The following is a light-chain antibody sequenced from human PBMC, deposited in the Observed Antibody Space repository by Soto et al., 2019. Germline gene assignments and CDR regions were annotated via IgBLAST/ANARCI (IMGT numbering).Light chain of an antibody. CDR3: QQRSNWPPFT. V-gene: IGKV3-11*01. CDR2: GTS. CDR1: QSVSSTY. J-gene: IGKJ5*01. Sequence: EILLAQSPGTLSLSPGERATLSCRRSQSVSSTYLAWYQQQPGQAPRLLMSGTSNRATGTPDRFSGSGSGTDFTLTISSLEPEDFAVHYCQQRSNWPPFTFGQGTRLEIK.